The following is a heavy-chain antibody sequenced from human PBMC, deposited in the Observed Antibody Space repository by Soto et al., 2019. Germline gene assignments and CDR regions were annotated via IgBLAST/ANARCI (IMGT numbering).Heavy chain of an antibody. J-gene: IGHJ4*02. CDR1: DIRLNNYS. Sequence: DGTMRRSCAASDIRLNNYSMSWVRQAPEDRPEWVSCISGCGGSTYYSGSVKGQFTVSRDNSRNTLYLQVDSLRVEDTAVYHWAIGEWLSTSYFNFWGKGTLVTVSS. CDR2: ISGCGGST. D-gene: IGHD3-3*01. CDR3: AIGEWLSTSYFNF. V-gene: IGHV3-23*01.